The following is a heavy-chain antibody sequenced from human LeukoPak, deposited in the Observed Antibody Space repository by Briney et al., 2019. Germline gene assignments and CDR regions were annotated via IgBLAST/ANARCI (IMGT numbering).Heavy chain of an antibody. J-gene: IGHJ4*02. CDR3: TRDAYNFNDFDY. V-gene: IGHV3-30*05. Sequence: GRSLRLSCAASGFTFSSYGIHWVRKAPGKGLEWVAVVSSHGNDGYYADSVKGRFTISRDNSKNTLYLQIDSLRAEDTAIYYCTRDAYNFNDFDYWGQGTLVTVSS. CDR2: VSSHGNDG. D-gene: IGHD5-24*01. CDR1: GFTFSSYG.